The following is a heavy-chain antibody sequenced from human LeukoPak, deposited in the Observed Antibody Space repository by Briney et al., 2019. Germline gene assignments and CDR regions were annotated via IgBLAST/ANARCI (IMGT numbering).Heavy chain of an antibody. D-gene: IGHD3-10*01. J-gene: IGHJ5*02. CDR3: ARASSGNWFDP. CDR1: GGSISSGSYY. Sequence: SETLSLTCTVSGGSISSGSYYWSWIRQPAGKGLEWIGRIYTSGSTNYNPSLKSRVTIAVDTSKNQFSLKLSSVTAADTAVYYCARASSGNWFDPWGQGTLVTVSS. CDR2: IYTSGST. V-gene: IGHV4-61*02.